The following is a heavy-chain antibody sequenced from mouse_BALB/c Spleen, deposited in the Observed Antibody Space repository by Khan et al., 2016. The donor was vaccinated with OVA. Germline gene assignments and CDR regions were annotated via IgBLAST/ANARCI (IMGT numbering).Heavy chain of an antibody. D-gene: IGHD1-1*01. CDR1: GYSFTGYF. CDR2: INPHIGET. J-gene: IGHJ2*01. CDR3: ARKNGSDFDY. Sequence: VQLQQSGPELVKPGASVKISCKASGYSFTGYFMNWVMQSHGKSLEWIGRINPHIGETLYNQEFKGKATLTVDESSRTAHMELRSLASEDSAVYYCARKNGSDFDYWGQGTTLTVSS. V-gene: IGHV1-20*02.